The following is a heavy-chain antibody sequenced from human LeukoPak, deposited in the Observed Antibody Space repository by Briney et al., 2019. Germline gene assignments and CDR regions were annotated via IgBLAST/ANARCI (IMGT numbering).Heavy chain of an antibody. J-gene: IGHJ1*01. CDR3: ARGGDTSGYYYFEYFHH. CDR1: GYSISSGYY. V-gene: IGHV4-38-2*02. Sequence: SETLSLTCTVSGYSISSGYYWGWIRQPPGKGLGWSGSIYHSGSTYYKPSLKSRVTISVDTSKNHFSLKLSSVTAADTAVYYCARGGDTSGYYYFEYFHHWGQGTLVAVSS. CDR2: IYHSGST. D-gene: IGHD3-22*01.